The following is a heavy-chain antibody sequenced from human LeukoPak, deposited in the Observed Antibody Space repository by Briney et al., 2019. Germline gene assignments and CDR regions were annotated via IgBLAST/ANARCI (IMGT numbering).Heavy chain of an antibody. J-gene: IGHJ6*03. Sequence: QSGGSLRLSCTASGFTFGDYAMSWFRQVPGKGLEWVGFIRSKAYGGTTEYAASVKGRFTISRDDSKSIAYLQMNSLKTEDTAVYYCTRNHYYMDVWGKGTTVTVSS. CDR3: TRNHYYMDV. CDR1: GFTFGDYA. CDR2: IRSKAYGGTT. V-gene: IGHV3-49*03.